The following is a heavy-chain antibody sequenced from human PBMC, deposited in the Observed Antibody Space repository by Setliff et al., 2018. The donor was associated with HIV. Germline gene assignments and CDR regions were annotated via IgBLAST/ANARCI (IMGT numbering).Heavy chain of an antibody. Sequence: ASVKVSCKASGYTFTTYSIHWVRQAPGQSLEWMGWISVGKGDTKYSQEFQGGITITRDTSANTAYMELNNLRSDDTAVYFCARGALLAVFDFDHWGHGTLVTVSS. CDR3: ARGALLAVFDFDH. J-gene: IGHJ4*01. V-gene: IGHV1-3*01. CDR1: GYTFTTYS. CDR2: ISVGKGDT. D-gene: IGHD2-21*01.